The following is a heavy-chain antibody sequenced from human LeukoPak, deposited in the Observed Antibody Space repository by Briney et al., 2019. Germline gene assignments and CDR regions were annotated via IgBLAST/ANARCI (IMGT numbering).Heavy chain of an antibody. CDR1: GYTFTGYY. Sequence: ASVKVSCKASGYTFTGYYMHWVRQAPGQGLEWMGWINPNRGGTNYAQKFQGRVTMTRDTSISTAYMELSRLRSDDTAVYYCARIFSSGWYLFYWGQGTLVTVSS. D-gene: IGHD6-19*01. J-gene: IGHJ4*02. V-gene: IGHV1-2*02. CDR2: INPNRGGT. CDR3: ARIFSSGWYLFY.